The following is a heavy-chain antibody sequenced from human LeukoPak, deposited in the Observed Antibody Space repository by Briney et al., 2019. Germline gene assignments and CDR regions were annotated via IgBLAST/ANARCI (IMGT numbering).Heavy chain of an antibody. J-gene: IGHJ4*02. CDR1: GFTFSSYA. D-gene: IGHD2-2*02. Sequence: GGSLRLSCAASGFTFSSYAMHWVRQAPGKGLEWVAVISYDGSNKYYADSVKGRFTISRDNSKNTLYLQMNSLRAEDTAVYYCAGERATRNPGWGYCSSTSCYREDYWGQGTLVTVSS. CDR3: AGERATRNPGWGYCSSTSCYREDY. V-gene: IGHV3-30-3*01. CDR2: ISYDGSNK.